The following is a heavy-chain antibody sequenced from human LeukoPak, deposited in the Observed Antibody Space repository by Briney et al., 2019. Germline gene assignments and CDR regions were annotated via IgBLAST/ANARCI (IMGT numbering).Heavy chain of an antibody. V-gene: IGHV3-23*01. CDR3: AKNDYSTYTAWDY. CDR1: GFTFSSYA. D-gene: IGHD6-13*01. J-gene: IGHJ4*02. CDR2: ISGSGGSP. Sequence: PGGSLRLSCAASGFTFSSYAMSWVRQAPGKGLEWVSTISGSGGSPYYADSVKGRFTISRDNSKNTLYLQVNSLRAEDTAVYYRAKNDYSTYTAWDYWGQGTLVTVSS.